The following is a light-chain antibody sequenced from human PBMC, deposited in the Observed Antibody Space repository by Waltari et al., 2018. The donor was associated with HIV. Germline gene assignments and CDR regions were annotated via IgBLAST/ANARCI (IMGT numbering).Light chain of an antibody. V-gene: IGKV1-5*03. CDR1: QDVDSW. Sequence: IQMTQSPSILSASVGDRVSITCRASQDVDSWLAWYQQRPGRAPKLLIYKASTLEYGVPARFSGSGSGTDFTHTISSLQPDDFATYYCQQYNSDFYTFGQGTRLDLK. CDR2: KAS. CDR3: QQYNSDFYT. J-gene: IGKJ2*01.